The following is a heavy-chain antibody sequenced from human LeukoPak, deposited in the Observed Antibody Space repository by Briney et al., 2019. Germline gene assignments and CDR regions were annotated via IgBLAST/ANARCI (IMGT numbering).Heavy chain of an antibody. V-gene: IGHV3-23*01. D-gene: IGHD3-10*01. Sequence: GGSLRLSCAASGFTFSSYAMSWVRQAPGKGLEWVSAISGSGGSTYYADSVKGRFTISRDNSKKSLYLQMNSLRAEDTAVYYCARGGYMVRGRVFDYWGQGTLVTVSS. CDR1: GFTFSSYA. CDR2: ISGSGGST. J-gene: IGHJ4*02. CDR3: ARGGYMVRGRVFDY.